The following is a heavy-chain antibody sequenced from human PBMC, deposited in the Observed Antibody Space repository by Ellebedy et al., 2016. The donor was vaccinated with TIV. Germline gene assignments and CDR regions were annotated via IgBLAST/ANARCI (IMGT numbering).Heavy chain of an antibody. Sequence: SLKISCAASGFTFDDFAMHWVRQAPGKGLEWVSGISWDSNYIGYADSVKGRFTISRDNAKNSLYLQMNSLRAEDTALYYCAKAQYGSGSYHAIQHWGQGTLVTASS. V-gene: IGHV3-9*01. J-gene: IGHJ1*01. CDR3: AKAQYGSGSYHAIQH. CDR2: ISWDSNYI. D-gene: IGHD3-10*01. CDR1: GFTFDDFA.